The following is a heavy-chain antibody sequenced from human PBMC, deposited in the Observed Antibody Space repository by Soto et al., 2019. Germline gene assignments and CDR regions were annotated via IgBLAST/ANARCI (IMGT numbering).Heavy chain of an antibody. CDR3: AKVHNRYCTGTSCYGPLDV. Sequence: GGSLRLSCAASGFTFSSYAMTWVRQAPGKGLEWVSSISGSGGSTYYADSVKGRFTISRDGSENTLYLQINSLRVEDTAVYFCAKVHNRYCTGTSCYGPLDVWGQGTTVTVSS. V-gene: IGHV3-23*01. CDR1: GFTFSSYA. J-gene: IGHJ6*02. D-gene: IGHD2-2*01. CDR2: ISGSGGST.